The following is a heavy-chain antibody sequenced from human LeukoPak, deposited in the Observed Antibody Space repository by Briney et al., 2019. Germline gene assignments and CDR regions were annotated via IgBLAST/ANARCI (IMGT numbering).Heavy chain of an antibody. J-gene: IGHJ4*02. Sequence: GGSLRLSCTASGFSFSGHWMHWARQLPGKGLVWVSRISPTGSTTSYADSVKGRFTVSRDNAKNTLYLQVNDLRAEDTAVYYCARGPNSNWSGLDFWGQGTLLTVPS. CDR2: ISPTGSTT. V-gene: IGHV3-74*01. CDR3: ARGPNSNWSGLDF. CDR1: GFSFSGHW. D-gene: IGHD6-6*01.